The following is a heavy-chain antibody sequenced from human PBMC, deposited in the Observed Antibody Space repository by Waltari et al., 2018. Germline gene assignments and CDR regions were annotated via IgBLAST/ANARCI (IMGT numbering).Heavy chain of an antibody. Sequence: QVQLQQWGAGLLKPSETLSLTCAVYGGSFSGYYWSWIRQPPGKGLEWIGEINHSRSTNYNPSLKSRVTISVDTSKNQFSLKLSSVTAADTAVYYCARASRPDFWSGYAKGGIWFDPWGQGTLVTVSS. J-gene: IGHJ5*02. V-gene: IGHV4-34*01. CDR2: INHSRST. CDR1: GGSFSGYY. D-gene: IGHD3-3*01. CDR3: ARASRPDFWSGYAKGGIWFDP.